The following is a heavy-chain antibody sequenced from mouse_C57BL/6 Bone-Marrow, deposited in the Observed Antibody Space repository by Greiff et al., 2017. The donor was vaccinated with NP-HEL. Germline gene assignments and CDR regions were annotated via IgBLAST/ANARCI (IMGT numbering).Heavy chain of an antibody. J-gene: IGHJ3*01. CDR2: ISNGGGST. CDR3: SSYSQLGPWFAY. Sequence: EVKVVESGGGLVQPGGSLKLSCAASGFTFSDYYMYWVRQTPEKRLEWVAYISNGGGSTNYPDTVKGRFTISRDHAKNTLYLQLSRLKSEDTAMYYGSSYSQLGPWFAYWGQGTLVTVSA. V-gene: IGHV5-12*01. D-gene: IGHD4-1*02. CDR1: GFTFSDYY.